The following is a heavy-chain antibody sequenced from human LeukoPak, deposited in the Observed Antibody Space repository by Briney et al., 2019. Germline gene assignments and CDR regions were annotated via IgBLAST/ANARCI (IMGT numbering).Heavy chain of an antibody. D-gene: IGHD2-2*01. V-gene: IGHV4-30-2*01. Sequence: SQTLSLTCAVSGGSISSGVYSWSWIRQPPGKGLEWVGYIYHSGCTYYNPSLKSRVTISVDRSKNQFSLKLSSVTAADTAVYYCARGGIVVVPAAATRFLEWLPGGWFDPWGQGTLVTVSS. CDR3: ARGGIVVVPAAATRFLEWLPGGWFDP. CDR2: IYHSGCT. J-gene: IGHJ5*02. CDR1: GGSISSGVYS.